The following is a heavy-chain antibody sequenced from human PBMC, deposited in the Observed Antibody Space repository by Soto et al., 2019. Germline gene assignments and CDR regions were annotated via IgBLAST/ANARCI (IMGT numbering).Heavy chain of an antibody. V-gene: IGHV3-23*01. CDR1: GYTFSTYA. CDR3: AKATYSNVYNFDY. CDR2: ICVTGGST. D-gene: IGHD6-13*01. J-gene: IGHJ4*02. Sequence: EVHLLESGGGLVQPGGSLRLSCAASGYTFSTYAMSWVRQAPGMGLEWVSAICVTGGSTYYADSVRGRFTISRDNSKNTLSLQMTSLRAEDTAVYYCAKATYSNVYNFDYWGQGTLVTVSS.